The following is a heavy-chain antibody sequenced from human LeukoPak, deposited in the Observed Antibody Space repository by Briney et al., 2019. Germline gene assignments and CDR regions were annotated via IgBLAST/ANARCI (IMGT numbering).Heavy chain of an antibody. CDR2: IYYSGST. Sequence: PPETLSLTCTVSGGSISSYYWSWIRQPPGKGLEWIGYIYYSGSTNYNPSLKSRVTISVDTSKNQFSLKLSSVTAADTAVYYCARQGKLWFGELFDMDVWGKGTTGTVSS. D-gene: IGHD3-10*01. V-gene: IGHV4-59*08. CDR3: ARQGKLWFGELFDMDV. J-gene: IGHJ6*03. CDR1: GGSISSYY.